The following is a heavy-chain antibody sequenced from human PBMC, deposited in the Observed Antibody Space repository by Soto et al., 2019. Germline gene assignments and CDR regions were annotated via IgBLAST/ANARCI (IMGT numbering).Heavy chain of an antibody. CDR2: IFSSGST. J-gene: IGHJ4*02. CDR1: GGSINTFY. V-gene: IGHV4-4*07. Sequence: PSETLSLTCTVSGGSINTFYCSWVRQPAGKGLEWIGRIFSSGSTSFNPSLESRVAMSVDTSKNHFSLNLSSVTAADMAVYYCAREGSYSAYNFAHGIQLWSFDFWGQGALVT. CDR3: AREGSYSAYNFAHGIQLWSFDF. D-gene: IGHD5-12*01.